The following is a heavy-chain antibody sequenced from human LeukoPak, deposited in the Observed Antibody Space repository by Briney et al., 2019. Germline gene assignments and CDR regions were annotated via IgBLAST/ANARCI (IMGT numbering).Heavy chain of an antibody. J-gene: IGHJ4*02. CDR3: AKGGNWQRLVEGN. D-gene: IGHD6-19*01. V-gene: IGHV3-30*18. CDR2: ISYDGNNK. Sequence: SGRSLRLSCAASGFMFSSYGMHWVRQAPGKGLEWVAVISYDGNNKYHADSVKGRFTISRDNSNNTLYLRMNSLRAEDTAVYYCAKGGNWQRLVEGNWGQGTLVSVSS. CDR1: GFMFSSYG.